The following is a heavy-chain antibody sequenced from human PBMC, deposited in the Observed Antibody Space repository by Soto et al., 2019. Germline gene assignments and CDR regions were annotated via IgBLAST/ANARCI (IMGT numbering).Heavy chain of an antibody. CDR1: GYTFTSYA. CDR2: INAGNGNT. D-gene: IGHD5-18*01. Sequence: EASVKVSCKASGYTFTSYAMHWVRQAPGQRLEWMGWINAGNGNTKYSQKFQGRVTITRDTSASTAYMELSSLRSEDTAVYYCARSVDTAMVDFDYWGQGTLVTVSS. J-gene: IGHJ4*02. CDR3: ARSVDTAMVDFDY. V-gene: IGHV1-3*01.